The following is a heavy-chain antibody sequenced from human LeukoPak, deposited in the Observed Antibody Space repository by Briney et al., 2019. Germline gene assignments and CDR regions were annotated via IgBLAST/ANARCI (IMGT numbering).Heavy chain of an antibody. D-gene: IGHD3-22*01. CDR1: GGSFSGYY. V-gene: IGHV3-7*01. CDR2: IKQDGSEK. CDR3: ARDRLPGDSSGYYSD. Sequence: ETLSLTCAVYGGSFSGYYWSWVRQAPGKGLEWVANIKQDGSEKYYVDSVKGRFTISRDNAKNSLYLQMNSLRAEDTAVYYCARDRLPGDSSGYYSDWGQGTLVTVSS. J-gene: IGHJ4*02.